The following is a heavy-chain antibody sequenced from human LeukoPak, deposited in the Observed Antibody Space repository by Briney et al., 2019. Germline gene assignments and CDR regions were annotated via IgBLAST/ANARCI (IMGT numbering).Heavy chain of an antibody. V-gene: IGHV1-69*13. Sequence: ASVKVSCKASGYTFTTYVISWVRQAPGQGLEWMGGIIPIFGTANYAQKFQGRVTITADESTSTAYMELSSPRSDDTAVYYCARDPIVGAHPPDYWGQGTLVTVSS. CDR3: ARDPIVGAHPPDY. CDR1: GYTFTTYV. D-gene: IGHD1-26*01. CDR2: IIPIFGTA. J-gene: IGHJ4*02.